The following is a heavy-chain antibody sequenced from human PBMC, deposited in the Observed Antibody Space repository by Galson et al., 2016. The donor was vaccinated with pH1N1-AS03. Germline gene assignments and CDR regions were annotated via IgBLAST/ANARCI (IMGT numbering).Heavy chain of an antibody. D-gene: IGHD4-17*01. Sequence: SEPLSLTCAVSGGSIRSYYWNWIRQSPGKEMEWIGYIYNGGSTNYNPSLNNRVTISLDKSKNQIFLRLSSVTTSDTAVYYCARGNYGDYGGADWGQGTLVIVSS. CDR2: IYNGGST. CDR3: ARGNYGDYGGAD. CDR1: GGSIRSYY. J-gene: IGHJ1*01. V-gene: IGHV4-59*01.